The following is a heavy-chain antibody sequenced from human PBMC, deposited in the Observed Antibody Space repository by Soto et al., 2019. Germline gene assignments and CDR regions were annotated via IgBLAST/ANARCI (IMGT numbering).Heavy chain of an antibody. CDR2: ISGSGGST. D-gene: IGHD4-17*01. Sequence: GGSLRLSCAASGFTFSSYAMSWVRQAPGKGLEWVSAISGSGGSTYYADSVKGRFTISRDNSKNTLYLQMNSLGAEDTAVYYCAKVTTVTTSRWYFDLWGRGTLVTVSS. CDR3: AKVTTVTTSRWYFDL. V-gene: IGHV3-23*01. J-gene: IGHJ2*01. CDR1: GFTFSSYA.